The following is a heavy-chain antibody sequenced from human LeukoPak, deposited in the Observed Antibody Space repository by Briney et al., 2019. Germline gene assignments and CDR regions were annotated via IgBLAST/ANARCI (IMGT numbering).Heavy chain of an antibody. CDR3: TTERNWELLRPYGMNI. Sequence: KPGGSLRLSCAASGFTFSSYAMHWVRQVPGKGLEWVGRIRTKIDGETTDYLAPVKGRFTISRDDSKNTLYLQMNSLKTEDSAVYYCTTERNWELLRPYGMNIWGQGTTVIVSS. J-gene: IGHJ6*02. V-gene: IGHV3-15*01. D-gene: IGHD1-26*01. CDR1: GFTFSSYA. CDR2: IRTKIDGETT.